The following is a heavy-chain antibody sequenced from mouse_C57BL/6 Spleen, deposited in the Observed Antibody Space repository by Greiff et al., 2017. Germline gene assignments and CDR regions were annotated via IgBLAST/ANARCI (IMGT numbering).Heavy chain of an antibody. J-gene: IGHJ3*01. CDR2: IYPGSGNT. D-gene: IGHD2-4*01. V-gene: IGHV1-76*01. Sequence: QVQLQQSGAELVRPGASVKLSCKASGYTFTDYYINWVKQRPGQGLEWIARIYPGSGNTYYNEKFKGKATLTAEKSSSTAYMQLSSLTSEDSAVYFSARRDDYGFAYWGQGTLVTVSA. CDR3: ARRDDYGFAY. CDR1: GYTFTDYY.